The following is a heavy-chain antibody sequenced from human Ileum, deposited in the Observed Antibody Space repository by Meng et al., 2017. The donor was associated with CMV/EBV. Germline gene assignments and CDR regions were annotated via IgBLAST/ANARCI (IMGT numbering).Heavy chain of an antibody. Sequence: GGFLRPSCAASGFTVSSNYLSWVRQAPGKGLEWVPLIHIDGRTYHADSVKGRFIISRNNSKNTVYLQKNNLRDDDAAVYYCARLQQQNWAFGMDVWGQGTTVTVSS. CDR3: ARLQQQNWAFGMDV. CDR1: GFTVSSNY. CDR2: IHIDGRT. J-gene: IGHJ6*02. V-gene: IGHV3-53*01. D-gene: IGHD6-13*01.